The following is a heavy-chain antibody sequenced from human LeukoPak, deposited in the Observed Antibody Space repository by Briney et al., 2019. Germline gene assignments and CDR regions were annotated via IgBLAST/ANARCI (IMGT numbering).Heavy chain of an antibody. CDR1: GGSISSYY. V-gene: IGHV4-59*01. Sequence: KPSETLSLTCTVSGGSISSYYWSWIRQPPGKGLEWIGYIYYSGSTNYNPSLKSRVTISVDTSKNQFSLKLSSVTAADTAVYYCARNEVVLDGAFDIWGQGTMDTVSS. CDR3: ARNEVVLDGAFDI. CDR2: IYYSGST. J-gene: IGHJ3*02. D-gene: IGHD2/OR15-2a*01.